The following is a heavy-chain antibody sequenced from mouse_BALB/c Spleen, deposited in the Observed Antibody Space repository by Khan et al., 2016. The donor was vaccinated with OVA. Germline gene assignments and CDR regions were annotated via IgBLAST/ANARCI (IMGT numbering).Heavy chain of an antibody. V-gene: IGHV2-3*01. Sequence: QVQLKESGPGLVAPSQSLSITCTVSGFSLTSYGVNWVRQPPGKGLEWLGVIWGDGSTNNHSTLMSRLSISKDNSQSQVFLQLSSLQTDDTSTYYGAKWGTANYYAMDYWCQGTSVTVSS. CDR1: GFSLTSYG. J-gene: IGHJ4*01. D-gene: IGHD1-2*01. CDR2: IWGDGST. CDR3: AKWGTANYYAMDY.